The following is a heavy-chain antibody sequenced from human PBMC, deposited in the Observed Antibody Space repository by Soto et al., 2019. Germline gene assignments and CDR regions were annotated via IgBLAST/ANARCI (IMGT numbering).Heavy chain of an antibody. Sequence: QVQLVQSGAEVKKPGSSVKVSCKASGGTFSSYAISWVRQAPGQGLEWMGGIIPIFGTANYAQKFQGRVTITADESTSKAYRELSILRSDDRAVYYCARVFGVGAPVERDFDYWGQGTLVTVSS. CDR1: GGTFSSYA. CDR2: IIPIFGTA. V-gene: IGHV1-69*01. J-gene: IGHJ4*02. CDR3: ARVFGVGAPVERDFDY. D-gene: IGHD1-26*01.